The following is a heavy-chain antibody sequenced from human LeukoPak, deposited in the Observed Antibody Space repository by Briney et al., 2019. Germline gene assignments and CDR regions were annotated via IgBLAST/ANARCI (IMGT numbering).Heavy chain of an antibody. Sequence: GGSLRLSCAASGFIFSNYGMNWVRQAPGKGLEWVAAISTSGSATSYADSVRGRFTISRDNSKSTTYLQMNSLRAEDTAVFYCAKDEEATVISIFDYWGQGTLVTVSS. D-gene: IGHD4-17*01. CDR3: AKDEEATVISIFDY. J-gene: IGHJ4*02. CDR2: ISTSGSAT. V-gene: IGHV3-23*01. CDR1: GFIFSNYG.